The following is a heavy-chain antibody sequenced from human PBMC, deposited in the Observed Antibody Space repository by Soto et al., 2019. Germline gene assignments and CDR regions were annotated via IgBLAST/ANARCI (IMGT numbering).Heavy chain of an antibody. J-gene: IGHJ6*02. V-gene: IGHV1-3*01. CDR1: GYTFTSYA. D-gene: IGHD3-10*01. Sequence: QVQLVQSGAEVKKPGASVKVSCKASGYTFTSYAMHWVRQAPGQRLEWMGWINAGNGNTKYSQKFQGRVTITRDTSASTAYMELSSLRSEDTAVYYCAMEFMVRGPQGGMDVWGQGTTVTVAS. CDR3: AMEFMVRGPQGGMDV. CDR2: INAGNGNT.